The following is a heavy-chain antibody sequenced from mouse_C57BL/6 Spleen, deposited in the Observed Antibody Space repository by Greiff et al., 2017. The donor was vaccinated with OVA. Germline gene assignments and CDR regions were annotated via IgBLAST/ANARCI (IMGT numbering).Heavy chain of an antibody. CDR1: GYAFTNYL. D-gene: IGHD1-1*01. Sequence: QVQLQQSGAELVRPGTSVKVSCKASGYAFTNYLIEWVKQRPGQGLEWIGVINPGSGGTNYNEKFKGKATLTADKSSSTAYMQLSSLTSEDSAVYFCARSSDYAMDYWGQGTSVTVSS. CDR2: INPGSGGT. CDR3: ARSSDYAMDY. J-gene: IGHJ4*01. V-gene: IGHV1-54*01.